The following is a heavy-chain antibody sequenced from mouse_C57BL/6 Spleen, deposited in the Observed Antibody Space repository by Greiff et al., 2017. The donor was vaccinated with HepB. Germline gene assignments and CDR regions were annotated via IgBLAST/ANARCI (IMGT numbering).Heavy chain of an antibody. D-gene: IGHD1-1*01. CDR2: ISDGGSYT. CDR1: GFTFSSYA. J-gene: IGHJ4*01. CDR3: ARDRPYYYGSSGAMDY. V-gene: IGHV5-4*01. Sequence: EVKLMESGGGLVKPGGSLKLSCAASGFTFSSYAMSWVRQTPEKRLEWVATISDGGSYTYYPDNVKGRFTISRDNAKNNLYLQMSHLKSEDTAMYYWARDRPYYYGSSGAMDYWGQGTSVTVSS.